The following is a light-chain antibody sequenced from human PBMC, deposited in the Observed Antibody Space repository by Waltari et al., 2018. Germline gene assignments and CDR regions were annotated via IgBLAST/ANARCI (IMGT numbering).Light chain of an antibody. CDR2: IDN. CDR3: ATWDDSLNAWV. J-gene: IGLJ3*02. V-gene: IGLV1-44*01. Sequence: QSVLTQPPSASGTPGQRVTISCSGSYSNIGRNAVNWYQQLPEAAPKLLIYIDNQRPSGVPDRLSGSKSGTSASLAISGLQSEDEAVYHCATWDDSLNAWVFGGGTKVTVL. CDR1: YSNIGRNA.